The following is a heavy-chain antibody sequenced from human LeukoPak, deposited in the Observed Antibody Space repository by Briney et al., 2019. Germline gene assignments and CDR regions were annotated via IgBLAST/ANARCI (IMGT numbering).Heavy chain of an antibody. CDR1: GGSISNGNW. V-gene: IGHV4-4*02. Sequence: SSKTLSLTCTVSGGSISNGNWWNWVRQPPGKGLEWIGEIYHSGSTNYNPSLKSRVTISVDKSKNHFSLNLNSVTAADTAVYYCASGKVAAASYSFDYWGQGTLVTVSS. D-gene: IGHD2-2*01. CDR2: IYHSGST. J-gene: IGHJ4*02. CDR3: ASGKVAAASYSFDY.